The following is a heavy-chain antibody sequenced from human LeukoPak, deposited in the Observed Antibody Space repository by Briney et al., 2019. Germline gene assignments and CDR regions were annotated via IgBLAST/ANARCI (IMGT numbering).Heavy chain of an antibody. D-gene: IGHD2-2*01. J-gene: IGHJ3*02. CDR2: IYYSGST. V-gene: IGHV4-30-4*01. CDR3: PRGLGRYCSSTRCYPI. Sequence: SETLSLTCTVSGGSISSGDYYWSWIRQPPGKSLEWIGYIYYSGSTYYNPSLKSRVTISVDTSKDQFSLKLHSVTAADTAVYYCPRGLGRYCSSTRCYPIWVQGTMVTVSS. CDR1: GGSISSGDYY.